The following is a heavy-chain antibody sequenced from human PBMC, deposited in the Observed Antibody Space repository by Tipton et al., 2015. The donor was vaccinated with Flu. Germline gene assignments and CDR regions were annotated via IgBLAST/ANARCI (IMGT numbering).Heavy chain of an antibody. CDR3: ARRKAAKAAFDI. J-gene: IGHJ3*02. D-gene: IGHD2-15*01. V-gene: IGHV4-34*01. CDR2: INHSGST. Sequence: LRLSCAVYSGSFSGYYWSWIRQPPGKGLEWIGEINHSGSTNYNPSLKSRVTISVDTSKNQFSLKLSPVTAADTAVYYCARRKAAKAAFDIWGQGTMVTVSS. CDR1: SGSFSGYY.